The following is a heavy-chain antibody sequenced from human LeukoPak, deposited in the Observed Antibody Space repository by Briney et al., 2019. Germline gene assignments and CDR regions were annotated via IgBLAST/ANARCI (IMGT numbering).Heavy chain of an antibody. V-gene: IGHV3-21*01. CDR2: MSGIGGFV. J-gene: IGHJ6*02. Sequence: GGSLRLSCAASGFTFTDYTLNCVRQAPGKGLEWVSSMSGIGGFVHYADSVKGRFTISRDNARSSLFLQMTSLRAEDTAVYFCARDDYSDSPTYYNGMDVWGQGTAVTVSS. CDR3: ARDDYSDSPTYYNGMDV. D-gene: IGHD4/OR15-4a*01. CDR1: GFTFTDYT.